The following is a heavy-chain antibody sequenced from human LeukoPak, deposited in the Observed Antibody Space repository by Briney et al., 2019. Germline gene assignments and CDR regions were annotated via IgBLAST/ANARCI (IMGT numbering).Heavy chain of an antibody. V-gene: IGHV3-23*01. D-gene: IGHD4-17*01. CDR2: ISDSAGSS. Sequence: GGSLRLSCAVSGFTFSSYAMSWVRQAPGKGLEWVSTISDSAGSSYCADSVKGRFTISRDNSKNTLYLQMNSLRVEDTAVYYCAKEDTVTTYYFYYGMDVWGQGTTVTVSS. CDR1: GFTFSSYA. J-gene: IGHJ6*02. CDR3: AKEDTVTTYYFYYGMDV.